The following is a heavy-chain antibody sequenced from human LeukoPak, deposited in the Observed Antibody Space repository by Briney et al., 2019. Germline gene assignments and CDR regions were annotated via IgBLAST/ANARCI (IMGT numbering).Heavy chain of an antibody. D-gene: IGHD1-26*01. J-gene: IGHJ4*02. CDR2: ISSSGGST. CDR3: AKDLAGSGSYSFDD. V-gene: IGHV3-23*01. Sequence: GGSLRLSCAASGFTFSSCAMSWVRQAPGKGLEWVSAISSSGGSTYYAGSVKGRFTISRDNSKNTLYLQMNSLRAEDTAVYYCAKDLAGSGSYSFDDWGQGTLVTVSS. CDR1: GFTFSSCA.